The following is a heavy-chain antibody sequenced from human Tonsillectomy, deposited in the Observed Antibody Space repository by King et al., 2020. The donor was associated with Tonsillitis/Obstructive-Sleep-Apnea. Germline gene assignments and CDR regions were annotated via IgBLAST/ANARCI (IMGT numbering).Heavy chain of an antibody. V-gene: IGHV4-61*01. CDR3: ARGDY. J-gene: IGHJ4*02. CDR1: GGSVSSGSYY. Sequence: QLQESGPGLVKPSETLSLTCTVSGGSVSSGSYYWSWIRQPPGKGLEWIGYIYYSGSTNYNPSLKRRVTISVDTSKNQFSLKLSSVTAADTAVYYCARGDYWGQGTLVTVSS. CDR2: IYYSGST.